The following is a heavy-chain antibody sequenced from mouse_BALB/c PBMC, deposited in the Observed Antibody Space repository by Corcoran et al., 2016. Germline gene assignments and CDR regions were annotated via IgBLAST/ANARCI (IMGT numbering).Heavy chain of an antibody. D-gene: IGHD2-14*01. CDR3: ATRLGYGFAY. J-gene: IGHJ3*01. CDR1: GYTFTNYG. Sequence: QIQLVQSGPELKKPGETVKISCKASGYTFTNYGMNWVKQAPGKGLKWMGWINTYTGEPTYADDFKGRFAFSLETSASTAYLQINNLKNEDTATYFCATRLGYGFAYWGQGTLVTVSA. V-gene: IGHV9-3-1*01. CDR2: INTYTGEP.